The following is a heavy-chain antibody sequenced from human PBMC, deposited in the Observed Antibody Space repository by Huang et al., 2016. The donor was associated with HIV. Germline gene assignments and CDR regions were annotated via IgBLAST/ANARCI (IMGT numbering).Heavy chain of an antibody. CDR3: AREVMISFGGPFDP. Sequence: QVQLQQWGAGLLKPSETLSLTCAVYGGSFSGYSWNWIRQSPGKGLEWSGQINHSGSTDYNPALKSRVTISIDTSKNQFSLKLNSVTAADTAIYYCAREVMISFGGPFDPWGHGNLVTVSS. V-gene: IGHV4-34*01. CDR2: INHSGST. J-gene: IGHJ5*02. D-gene: IGHD3-16*01. CDR1: GGSFSGYS.